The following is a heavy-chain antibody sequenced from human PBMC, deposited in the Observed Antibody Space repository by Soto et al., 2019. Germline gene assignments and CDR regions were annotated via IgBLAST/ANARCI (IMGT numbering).Heavy chain of an antibody. CDR3: ARGIGFSAQDY. CDR2: ISGDVSST. V-gene: IGHV3-74*01. J-gene: IGHJ4*02. Sequence: EMQLVESGGGLVHPGGSLRLYCAASGFTLSSYWMHWVRQAPGKGLVWVSRISGDVSSTSYADSVKGRFTISRDNAKNTLYLQMDSLRADDTAVYFCARGIGFSAQDYWGQGTLVTVSS. D-gene: IGHD2-21*01. CDR1: GFTLSSYW.